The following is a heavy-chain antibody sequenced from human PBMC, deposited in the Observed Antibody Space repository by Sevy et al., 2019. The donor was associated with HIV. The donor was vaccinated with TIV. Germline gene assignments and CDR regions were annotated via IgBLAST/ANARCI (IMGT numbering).Heavy chain of an antibody. CDR1: GFTFSSYW. CDR2: IKQDGSEK. CDR3: ARDRITIFGSAFDI. D-gene: IGHD3-3*01. Sequence: GGSLRLSCAASGFTFSSYWMSWVRQAPGKGLEWVANIKQDGSEKYYVDSVRGRFTISRDNAKNSLYLQMYSLSAEDTAMYYCARDRITIFGSAFDIWGQGTMVTVSS. V-gene: IGHV3-7*01. J-gene: IGHJ3*02.